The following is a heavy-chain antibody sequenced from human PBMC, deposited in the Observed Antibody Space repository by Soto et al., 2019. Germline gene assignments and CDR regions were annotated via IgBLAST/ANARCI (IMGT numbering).Heavy chain of an antibody. CDR3: AREGGQGSGWYLGY. Sequence: EVQLLESGGGLVQPGGSLRLSCAASGFTFSTYAMSWVRQAPGKGLEWVSAISGSGSTIYYADSVKGRFTISRDNAKNSLYLQMNSLRAEDTAVYYCAREGGQGSGWYLGYWGQGTLVTVSS. CDR2: ISGSGSTI. J-gene: IGHJ4*02. CDR1: GFTFSTYA. D-gene: IGHD6-19*01. V-gene: IGHV3-23*01.